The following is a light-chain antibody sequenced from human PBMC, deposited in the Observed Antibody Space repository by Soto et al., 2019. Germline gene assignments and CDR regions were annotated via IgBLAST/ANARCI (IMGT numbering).Light chain of an antibody. CDR1: LSIGTY. V-gene: IGKV1-39*01. Sequence: DIQMTQSPASLSASVGDRVVITCRASLSIGTYLNWYQQKPGKAPKLLIYGTSRLSGGGSGTDFTLTISSLQPEDFATYYCQQSYSTPLTFGGGNKVEIX. J-gene: IGKJ4*01. CDR3: QQSYSTPLT.